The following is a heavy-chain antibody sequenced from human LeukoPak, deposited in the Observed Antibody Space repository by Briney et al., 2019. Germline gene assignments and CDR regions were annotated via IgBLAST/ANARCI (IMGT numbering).Heavy chain of an antibody. CDR1: DFTFTSYA. CDR2: ISGSGSNT. V-gene: IGHV3-23*01. D-gene: IGHD6-19*01. CDR3: AKSDWYRRGEPDYFDY. J-gene: IGHJ4*02. Sequence: GGSLRLSCAASDFTFTSYAMSWVRQAPGKGLEWVSTISGSGSNTYYADSVKGRYTISRDNSKNTLYLQMNSLRAEDTAMYYCAKSDWYRRGEPDYFDYWGQGSLVTVSS.